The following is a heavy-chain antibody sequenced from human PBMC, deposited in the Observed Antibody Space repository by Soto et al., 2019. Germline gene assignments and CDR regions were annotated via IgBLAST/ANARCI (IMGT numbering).Heavy chain of an antibody. J-gene: IGHJ5*02. D-gene: IGHD4-17*01. CDR1: GGSISSYY. Sequence: PSETLSLTCTVSGGSISSYYWGWIRQPPGKGLEWIGYIYYSGSTNYNPSLKSRVTISVDTSKNQFSLKLSSVTAADTAVYYCARTLFTYGNWFDPWGQGTLVTVSS. CDR3: ARTLFTYGNWFDP. CDR2: IYYSGST. V-gene: IGHV4-59*01.